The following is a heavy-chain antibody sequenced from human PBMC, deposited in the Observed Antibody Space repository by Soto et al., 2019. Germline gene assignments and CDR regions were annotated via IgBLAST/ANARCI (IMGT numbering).Heavy chain of an antibody. CDR1: GYTFSSYA. V-gene: IGHV1-18*01. J-gene: IGHJ4*02. Sequence: QVQLVQSGAEVKKPGASVKVSCKASGYTFSSYAFSWVRQAPGQGLEWMGWISAYNGNTNNAKKFQGRVTMTTDTSTSTAYMELRSLRSDDTAVSYCARDVTPPDYWGQGTLVTVSS. CDR2: ISAYNGNT. CDR3: ARDVTPPDY.